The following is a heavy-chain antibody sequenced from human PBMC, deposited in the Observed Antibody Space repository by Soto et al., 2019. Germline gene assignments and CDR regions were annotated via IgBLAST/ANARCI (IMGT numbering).Heavy chain of an antibody. CDR2: IIPIFGTA. J-gene: IGHJ4*02. CDR3: SRDHSPEEGYCSGGSCYLFDY. V-gene: IGHV1-69*13. CDR1: GGTFSSYA. Sequence: SVKVSCKASGGTFSSYAISWVRQAPGQGLEWMGGIIPIFGTANYAQKFQGRVTITADESTSTAYMELSSLRSEDTAVYYCSRDHSPEEGYCSGGSCYLFDYWGLGTLVTVSS. D-gene: IGHD2-15*01.